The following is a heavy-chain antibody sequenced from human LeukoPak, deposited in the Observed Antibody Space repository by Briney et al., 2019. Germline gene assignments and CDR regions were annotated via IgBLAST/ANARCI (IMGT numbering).Heavy chain of an antibody. Sequence: GGSLRLSCAASGFTFSSYSMNWVRQAPGKGLEWVSYISSSSSTIYYADSVKGRFATSRDNSKNTLYLQINSLRDEDTAVYYCVKDGYSGSYYDFDYWGQGTLVTVSS. CDR2: ISSSSSTI. J-gene: IGHJ4*02. V-gene: IGHV3-48*02. CDR3: VKDGYSGSYYDFDY. CDR1: GFTFSSYS. D-gene: IGHD1-26*01.